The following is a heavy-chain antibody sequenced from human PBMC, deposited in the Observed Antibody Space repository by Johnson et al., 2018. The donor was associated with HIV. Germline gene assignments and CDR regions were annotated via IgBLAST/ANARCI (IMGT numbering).Heavy chain of an antibody. V-gene: IGHV3-30-3*01. J-gene: IGHJ3*02. D-gene: IGHD6-13*01. CDR2: ISYDGSNQ. CDR3: ARASLGAAPGILSAFDI. Sequence: QVQLVESGGGVVQPGRSLRLSCAASGFTFSSYAIHWVRQAPGKGLQWVAVISYDGSNQYFADSVKGRFTISRDKSKNTVYLQMNSLRAEDMAVYYCARASLGAAPGILSAFDIWGQGTVVTVSS. CDR1: GFTFSSYA.